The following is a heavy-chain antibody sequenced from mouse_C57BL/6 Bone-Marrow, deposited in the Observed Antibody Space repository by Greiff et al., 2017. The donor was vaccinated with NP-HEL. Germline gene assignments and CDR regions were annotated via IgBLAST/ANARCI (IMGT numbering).Heavy chain of an antibody. V-gene: IGHV1-80*01. CDR3: ARSPAAQATPSYFDY. CDR2: IYPGDGDT. Sequence: QVQLKESGAELVKPGASVKISCKASGYAFSSYWMNWVKQRPGKGLEWIGQIYPGDGDTNYNGKFKGKATLTADKSSSTAYMQLSSLTSEDSAVYFCARSPAAQATPSYFDYWGQGTTLTVSS. J-gene: IGHJ2*01. D-gene: IGHD3-2*02. CDR1: GYAFSSYW.